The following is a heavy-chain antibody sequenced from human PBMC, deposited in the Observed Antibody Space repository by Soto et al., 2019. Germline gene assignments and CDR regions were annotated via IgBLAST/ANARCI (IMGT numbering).Heavy chain of an antibody. V-gene: IGHV5-51*01. D-gene: IGHD2-15*01. CDR1: GYTFANYW. CDR3: ARHLGCCSGGSCRGWFDP. CDR2: IYPGDSDT. Sequence: GESLKISCESSGYTFANYWIGWVRQVPGKGLEWVAIIYPGDSDTRYSPSFQGQVTISADKSISTAYLQWSSLKASDTAMYYCARHLGCCSGGSCRGWFDPWGQGTLVTVSS. J-gene: IGHJ5*02.